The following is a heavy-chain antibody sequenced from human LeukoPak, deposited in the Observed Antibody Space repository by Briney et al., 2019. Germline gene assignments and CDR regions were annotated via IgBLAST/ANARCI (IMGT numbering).Heavy chain of an antibody. CDR2: ISNTRSTI. CDR1: GFTFSNYE. D-gene: IGHD6-13*01. CDR3: AREAFHRIAATGTNYMDV. J-gene: IGHJ6*03. V-gene: IGHV3-48*03. Sequence: GGSLRLSCSASGFTFSNYEMHWVRQAPGKGLEWVSYISNTRSTIYYADSVKGRFTVSRDNARNSLYLQMNSLRDEDTAVYYCAREAFHRIAATGTNYMDVWGKGTTVIISS.